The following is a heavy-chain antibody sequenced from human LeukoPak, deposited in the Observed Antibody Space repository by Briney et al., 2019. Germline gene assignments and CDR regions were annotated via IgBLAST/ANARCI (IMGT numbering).Heavy chain of an antibody. J-gene: IGHJ4*02. CDR3: ARGDASGRPGIGFDF. Sequence: SETLSLTCTVSGGSISNSYWSWIRQPPGKGLEWIGFFHDSESTNYNPSLKSRVSISLDTSKNQVSLWLSSVTAADTAVYYCARGDASGRPGIGFDFWGQGTLVTISS. CDR2: FHDSEST. V-gene: IGHV4-59*01. D-gene: IGHD1-26*01. CDR1: GGSISNSY.